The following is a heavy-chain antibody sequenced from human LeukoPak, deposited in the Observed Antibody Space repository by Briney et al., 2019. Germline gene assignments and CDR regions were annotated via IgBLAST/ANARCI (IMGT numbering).Heavy chain of an antibody. CDR1: GFTFSNYA. D-gene: IGHD5-12*01. J-gene: IGHJ4*02. CDR3: AKDYEGYSGYDFFDY. V-gene: IGHV3-23*01. Sequence: PGGSLRLSCAASGFTFSNYAMSWVRQAPGKALEWVSAITSGGGTTYYAGSVKGRFTISRDNSKNTLYLQMNSLRAEDTAVYYCAKDYEGYSGYDFFDYWGQGTLVTVSS. CDR2: ITSGGGTT.